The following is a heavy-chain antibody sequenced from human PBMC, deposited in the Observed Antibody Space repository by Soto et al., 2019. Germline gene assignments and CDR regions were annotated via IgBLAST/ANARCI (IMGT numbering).Heavy chain of an antibody. Sequence: QVQLVESGGGVVQPGRSLRLSCAASGFTFSSYGMQWVRQAPGKGLERVAVIWYDGSNKYYADSVKGRFTISRDNSKNTLYLQMNSLRAEDTAVYYCARWGIAAGDYWGQGTLVTVSS. CDR2: IWYDGSNK. V-gene: IGHV3-33*01. CDR1: GFTFSSYG. D-gene: IGHD6-13*01. CDR3: ARWGIAAGDY. J-gene: IGHJ4*02.